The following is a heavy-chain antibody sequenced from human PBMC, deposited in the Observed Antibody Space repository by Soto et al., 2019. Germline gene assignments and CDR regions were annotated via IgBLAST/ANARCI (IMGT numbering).Heavy chain of an antibody. J-gene: IGHJ5*02. D-gene: IGHD1-1*01. V-gene: IGHV4-34*01. Sequence: ASETLSLTCAVYGGSFSGYYWSWIRQPPGKGLEWIGEINHSGSTNYNPSLKSRVTISVDTSKNQFSLNLSSVTAADTAFYYCARSGRHSWPYNWFDPWGHGIPVTVSS. CDR1: GGSFSGYY. CDR3: ARSGRHSWPYNWFDP. CDR2: INHSGST.